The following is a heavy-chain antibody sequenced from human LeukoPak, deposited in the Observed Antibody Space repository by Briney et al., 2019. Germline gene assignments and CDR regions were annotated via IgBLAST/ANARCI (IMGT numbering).Heavy chain of an antibody. CDR2: IRDDGSTR. V-gene: IGHV3-30*02. Sequence: PGGFLRFSCAASGFTFSRYGLHWVRQAPGKGLEWVAFIRDDGSTRYYADSVKGRFTVSRDNSKNTLYLQMDSLRTEDTAVYYCAKVPHSWGLFDSWGQGTLVTVSS. D-gene: IGHD3-16*01. J-gene: IGHJ4*02. CDR1: GFTFSRYG. CDR3: AKVPHSWGLFDS.